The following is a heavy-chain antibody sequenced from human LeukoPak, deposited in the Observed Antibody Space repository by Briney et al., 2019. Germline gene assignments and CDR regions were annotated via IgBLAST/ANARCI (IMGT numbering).Heavy chain of an antibody. D-gene: IGHD3-16*02. V-gene: IGHV3-30-3*01. J-gene: IGHJ4*02. CDR2: ISYDGSNK. CDR1: GFTFSSYA. Sequence: GGSLRLSCAASGFTFSSYAMHWVRQAPGKGLEWVAVISYDGSNKYYADSVKGRFTISRDNSKNTLYLQMNSLRAEDTAVYYCARDPYDYVWGSYRYDPPGAYWGQGTLVTVSS. CDR3: ARDPYDYVWGSYRYDPPGAY.